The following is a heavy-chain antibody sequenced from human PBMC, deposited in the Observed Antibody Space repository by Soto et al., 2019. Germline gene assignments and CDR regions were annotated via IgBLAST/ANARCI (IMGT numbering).Heavy chain of an antibody. D-gene: IGHD2-2*01. J-gene: IGHJ5*02. CDR2: IYYSGST. CDR1: GGSISSSSYY. CDR3: ARHEVVVVPVAIMDWFDP. Sequence: QLQLQESGPGLVKPSETLSLTCTVSGGSISSSSYYWGWIRQPPGKGLEWIGSIYYSGSTYYNPSLKRRVTISVDTSKNQLPLKLSSVTDADTAVYYCARHEVVVVPVAIMDWFDPWGQGTLVAVSS. V-gene: IGHV4-39*01.